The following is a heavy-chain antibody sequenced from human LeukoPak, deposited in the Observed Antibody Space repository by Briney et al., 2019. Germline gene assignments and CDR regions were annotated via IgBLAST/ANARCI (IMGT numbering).Heavy chain of an antibody. CDR1: GFTFDDYA. CDR3: ARDDAMGGFDY. V-gene: IGHV3-74*01. D-gene: IGHD5-18*01. CDR2: INSDGSST. Sequence: PGGSLRLSCAASGFTFDDYAMHWVRQAPGKGLEWVSRINSDGSSTSYADSVKGRFTISRDNAKNTLYLQMNSLRAEDTAVYYCARDDAMGGFDYWGQGTLVTVSS. J-gene: IGHJ4*02.